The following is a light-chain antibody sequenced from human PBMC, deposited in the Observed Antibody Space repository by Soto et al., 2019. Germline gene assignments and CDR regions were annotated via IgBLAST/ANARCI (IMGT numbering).Light chain of an antibody. J-gene: IGKJ2*01. V-gene: IGKV4-1*01. Sequence: DIVMTQSPDSLAVSLGERATINCKSSQSVLHSSNNKNYLAWYQQKPGQPPKLLIYWAPTRESGVPDRFSGSGSGTDFTLTISSLQAEDVALYYCQQYYSTPMFTFGQGTKLEIK. CDR2: WAP. CDR3: QQYYSTPMFT. CDR1: QSVLHSSNNKNY.